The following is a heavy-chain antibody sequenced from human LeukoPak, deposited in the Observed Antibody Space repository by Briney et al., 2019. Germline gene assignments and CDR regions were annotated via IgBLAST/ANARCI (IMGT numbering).Heavy chain of an antibody. D-gene: IGHD3-3*01. CDR2: IYYSGST. CDR3: AKAELGVDTFFDY. Sequence: PSETLSLTCTVSGGSISSSSYYWGWIRQPPGKGLEWIGSIYYSGSTYYNPSLKSRVTISVDTSKNQFSLKLSSVTAADTAFYYCAKAELGVDTFFDYWGQGTLVTVSS. J-gene: IGHJ4*02. CDR1: GGSISSSSYY. V-gene: IGHV4-39*07.